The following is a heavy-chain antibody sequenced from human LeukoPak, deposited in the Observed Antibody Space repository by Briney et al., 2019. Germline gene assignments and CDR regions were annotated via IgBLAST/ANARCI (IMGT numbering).Heavy chain of an antibody. CDR3: AKGWNGYDRFDY. Sequence: GGSLTLSCAASGFTFSNYAMSWVRQAPGRGLEWVSGISGSGDNTYYADAVQGRFTISRDNTKNTVYLQMNSLRAEDTAVYYCAKGWNGYDRFDYWGQGTLVTVSS. V-gene: IGHV3-23*01. D-gene: IGHD5-12*01. CDR2: ISGSGDNT. CDR1: GFTFSNYA. J-gene: IGHJ4*02.